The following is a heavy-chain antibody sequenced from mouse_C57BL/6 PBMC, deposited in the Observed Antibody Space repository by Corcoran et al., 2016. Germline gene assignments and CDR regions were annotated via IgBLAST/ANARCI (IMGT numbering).Heavy chain of an antibody. Sequence: QIQLVQSGPELKKPGETVKISCKASGYTFTTYGMSWVKQAPGKGLKWMGWINTYSGVPTYADDFKGRFAFSLETSASTAYLQINNLKNEDTATYFCARGGLSGTSGFAYWGQGTLVTVSA. J-gene: IGHJ3*01. CDR1: GYTFTTYG. V-gene: IGHV9-3*01. D-gene: IGHD3-3*01. CDR2: INTYSGVP. CDR3: ARGGLSGTSGFAY.